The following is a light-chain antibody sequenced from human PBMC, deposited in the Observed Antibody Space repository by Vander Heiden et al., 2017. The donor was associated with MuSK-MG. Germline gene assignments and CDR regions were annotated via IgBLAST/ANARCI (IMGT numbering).Light chain of an antibody. V-gene: IGKV1-33*01. CDR2: GAS. Sequence: DIRLTQSPSSLSASVGERVTITCQASHDINTYLNWYQQKPGKAPKVLIHGASNLVTGVPARFSGSGYGKEFTLSISSRQSEDIAAYYCQQDGNLAPFTFGGGTKVEIK. CDR3: QQDGNLAPFT. J-gene: IGKJ4*01. CDR1: HDINTY.